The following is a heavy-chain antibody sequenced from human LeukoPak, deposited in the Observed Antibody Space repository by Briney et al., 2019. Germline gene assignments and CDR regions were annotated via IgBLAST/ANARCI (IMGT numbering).Heavy chain of an antibody. CDR2: IYFSGST. J-gene: IGHJ3*02. Sequence: SETLSLTCTVSGGSISSNYWTWIRQPPGKGLEWIGYIYFSGSTNYNPSLKNRVTFSVDTSKNQFSLNLSSVTAADTAVYYCARGYTSGWSPALDIWGQGTMVTVSS. V-gene: IGHV4-59*01. CDR3: ARGYTSGWSPALDI. D-gene: IGHD6-19*01. CDR1: GGSISSNY.